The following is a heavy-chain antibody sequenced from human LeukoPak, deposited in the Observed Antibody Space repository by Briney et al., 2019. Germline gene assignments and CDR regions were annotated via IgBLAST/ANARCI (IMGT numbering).Heavy chain of an antibody. Sequence: GGSLRLSCAASGFTFSSYAMSWVRQAPGKGLEWVSAISGSGGATYYADSVKGRFTISRDNSKNTLYLQMNSLRAEDTAVYYCAKESSWGTVVTPGGPSAWGQGTLVTVSS. CDR1: GFTFSSYA. J-gene: IGHJ5*02. CDR3: AKESSWGTVVTPGGPSA. CDR2: ISGSGGAT. D-gene: IGHD4-23*01. V-gene: IGHV3-23*01.